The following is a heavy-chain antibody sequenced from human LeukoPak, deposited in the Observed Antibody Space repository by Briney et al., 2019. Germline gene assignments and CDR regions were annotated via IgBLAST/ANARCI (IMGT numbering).Heavy chain of an antibody. Sequence: GGSLRLSCAASGFTFSSYTMSWVRQAPGKGLEWVSAISGSGGSTYYADSVKGRFTISRDNSKNTLYLQMNSLRAEDTAVYYCAKGEYSSSGAFDYWGQGTLVTVSS. V-gene: IGHV3-23*01. CDR2: ISGSGGST. D-gene: IGHD6-6*01. J-gene: IGHJ4*02. CDR1: GFTFSSYT. CDR3: AKGEYSSSGAFDY.